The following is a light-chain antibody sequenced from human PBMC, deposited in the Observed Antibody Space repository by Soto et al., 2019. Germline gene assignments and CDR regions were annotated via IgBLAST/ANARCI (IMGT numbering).Light chain of an antibody. V-gene: IGLV2-14*01. CDR2: DVS. CDR3: NSYTSSSTPYV. Sequence: QSALTQPASVSGSPGQSITISCTGTSSDVGGYNYVSWYQQHPGKAPKLMIYDVSNRPSGVSNRFSGSKSGNTASLTISGLQAEDVADYYCNSYTSSSTPYVFGTGTKLTVL. J-gene: IGLJ1*01. CDR1: SSDVGGYNY.